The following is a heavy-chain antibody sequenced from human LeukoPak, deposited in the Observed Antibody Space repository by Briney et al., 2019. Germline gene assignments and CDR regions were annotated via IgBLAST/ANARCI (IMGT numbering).Heavy chain of an antibody. V-gene: IGHV1-18*01. CDR2: ISAYNGNT. D-gene: IGHD3-22*01. Sequence: ASVKVSCKASGYTFTSYGISWVRQAPGQGLEWMGWISAYNGNTNYAQKLQGRVTMTTDTSISTAYMELSRLRSDDTAVYYCASLVSSGLFDYWGQGTLVTVSS. CDR3: ASLVSSGLFDY. CDR1: GYTFTSYG. J-gene: IGHJ4*02.